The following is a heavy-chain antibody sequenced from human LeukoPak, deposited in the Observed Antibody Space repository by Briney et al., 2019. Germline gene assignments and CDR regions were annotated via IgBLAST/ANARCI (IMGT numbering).Heavy chain of an antibody. J-gene: IGHJ4*02. CDR3: TRDQTPYY. CDR1: GFTFGDYA. V-gene: IGHV3-49*04. Sequence: GGSLRLSCTVYGFTFGDYAMSWVRQAPGKGLEWVGFIRSKTYGGTTEYAASVKGRFTISRDDSKSIAYLQMNSLKTEDTAVYYCTRDQTPYYWGQGTLVTVSS. CDR2: IRSKTYGGTT.